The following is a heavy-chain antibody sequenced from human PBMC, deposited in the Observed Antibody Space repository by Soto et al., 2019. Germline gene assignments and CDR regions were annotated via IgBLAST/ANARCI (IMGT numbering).Heavy chain of an antibody. J-gene: IGHJ5*02. CDR3: ARSPTTTPPWFDP. V-gene: IGHV3-66*01. D-gene: IGHD4-17*01. CDR1: GFSVSTNY. Sequence: GGSLRLSCAASGFSVSTNYMSWVRQAPGKGLEWLSLIQSGGSTYYADSVKGRFTISRDNAKNSLYLQMNSLRAEDTAVYYCARSPTTTPPWFDPWGQGTLVTVSS. CDR2: IQSGGST.